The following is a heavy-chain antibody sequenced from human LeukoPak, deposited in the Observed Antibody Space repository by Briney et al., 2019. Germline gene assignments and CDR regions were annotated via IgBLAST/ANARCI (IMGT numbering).Heavy chain of an antibody. CDR1: GFTFSNYA. Sequence: PGGSLRLSCAASGFTFSNYATHWVRQAPGKGLEWVAFIAYDGRIKYYADSVKGRFTISRDNSKDTLYLQMNSLRAEDTAVYYCAKVRPRVYYDSSGYLKGYFDYWGQGTLVTVSS. CDR2: IAYDGRIK. J-gene: IGHJ4*02. D-gene: IGHD3-22*01. CDR3: AKVRPRVYYDSSGYLKGYFDY. V-gene: IGHV3-30*02.